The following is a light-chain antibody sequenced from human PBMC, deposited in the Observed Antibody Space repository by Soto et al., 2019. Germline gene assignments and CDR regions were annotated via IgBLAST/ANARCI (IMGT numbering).Light chain of an antibody. CDR2: EVS. CDR3: SSHTSSSTRV. CDR1: SSDVGNDNF. V-gene: IGLV2-14*01. J-gene: IGLJ1*01. Sequence: QSVLTQPASVSGSPGQSITISCTGTSSDVGNDNFVSWYQQHPGKAPKLMIYEVSNRPSGVSIRFSGSKSGNTASLTISGLQAEDEADYYCSSHTSSSTRVFGTGTKLTVL.